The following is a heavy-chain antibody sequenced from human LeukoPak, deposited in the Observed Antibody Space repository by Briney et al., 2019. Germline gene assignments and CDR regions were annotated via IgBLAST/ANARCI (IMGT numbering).Heavy chain of an antibody. CDR2: INHSGST. CDR3: ARFNSSSWFDP. CDR1: GGSFSGYY. V-gene: IGHV4-34*01. D-gene: IGHD6-13*01. Sequence: SEALSLTCAVYGGSFSGYYWSWIRQPPGKGLEWIGEINHSGSTNYNPSLKSRVTISVGTSKNQFSLRLSSVTAVDTAVYYCARFNSSSWFDPWGQGTLVTVSS. J-gene: IGHJ5*02.